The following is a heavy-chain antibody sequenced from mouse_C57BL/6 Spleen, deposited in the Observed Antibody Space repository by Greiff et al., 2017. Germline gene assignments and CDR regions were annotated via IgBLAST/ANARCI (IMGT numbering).Heavy chain of an antibody. CDR3: ASSDDGYYFDD. V-gene: IGHV1-69*01. D-gene: IGHD2-3*01. Sequence: QVQLQQPGAELVMPGASVKLSCKASGYTFTSYWMHWVKQRPGQGLEWIGEIDPSDSYTNYNQKFKGKSTLTVDKSSSTAYMQLSSLTSEDSAVYYCASSDDGYYFDDWGQGTTLTVSS. J-gene: IGHJ2*01. CDR1: GYTFTSYW. CDR2: IDPSDSYT.